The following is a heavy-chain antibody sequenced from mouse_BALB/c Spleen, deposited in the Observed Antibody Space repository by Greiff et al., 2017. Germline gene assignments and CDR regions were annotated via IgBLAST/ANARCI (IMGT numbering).Heavy chain of an antibody. D-gene: IGHD2-1*01. V-gene: IGHV1-63*02. Sequence: QVQLQQSGAELVRPGTSVKISCKASGYTFTNYWLGWVKQRPGHGLEWIGDIYPGGGYTNYNEKFKGKATLTADTSSSTAYMQLSSLTSEDSAVYCCARRGGNYGFAYWGQGTLVTVSA. CDR3: ARRGGNYGFAY. CDR1: GYTFTNYW. J-gene: IGHJ3*01. CDR2: IYPGGGYT.